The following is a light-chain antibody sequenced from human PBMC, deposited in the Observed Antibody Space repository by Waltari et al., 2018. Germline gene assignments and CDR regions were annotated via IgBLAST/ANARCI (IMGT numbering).Light chain of an antibody. Sequence: EIVLTQSPGTLSLSPGESVTLSCRAGQSVSRNYLAWYQQRPGQATRLLIYGASRRATGIPDRFSGSGSGTDFTLTISRLELEDFGVYYCQHYDTSAPLTFGGGSKVEIK. CDR3: QHYDTSAPLT. V-gene: IGKV3-20*01. J-gene: IGKJ4*01. CDR1: QSVSRNY. CDR2: GAS.